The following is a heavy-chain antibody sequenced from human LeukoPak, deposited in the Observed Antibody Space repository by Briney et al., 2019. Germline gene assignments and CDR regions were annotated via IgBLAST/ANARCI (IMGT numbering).Heavy chain of an antibody. CDR1: GYTFTSYD. Sequence: GASVKVSCKASGYTFTSYDINWVRQATGQGLEWMGWTNPNSGNTGYAQKFQGRVTMTRNTSISTAYMELSSLRSEDTAVYYCARGVVPAAIPRNAFDIWGQGTMVTVSS. D-gene: IGHD2-2*02. V-gene: IGHV1-8*01. CDR2: TNPNSGNT. CDR3: ARGVVPAAIPRNAFDI. J-gene: IGHJ3*02.